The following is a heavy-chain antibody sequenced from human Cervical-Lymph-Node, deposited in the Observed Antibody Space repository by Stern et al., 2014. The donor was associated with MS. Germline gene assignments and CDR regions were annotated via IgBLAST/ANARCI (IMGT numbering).Heavy chain of an antibody. CDR3: ARVSSYYYYYGMDV. J-gene: IGHJ6*02. Sequence: VQLVQSGAEVKKPGYSVKVSCKASGGIFLNHAFSWVRQAPGQGLEWMGGIIPIFGTTNYAQKFQVRVTLTADESTSIAYMELSSLRSEDTAVYFCARVSSYYYYYGMDVWGQGTTVTVSS. CDR1: GGIFLNHA. V-gene: IGHV1-69*01. CDR2: IIPIFGTT.